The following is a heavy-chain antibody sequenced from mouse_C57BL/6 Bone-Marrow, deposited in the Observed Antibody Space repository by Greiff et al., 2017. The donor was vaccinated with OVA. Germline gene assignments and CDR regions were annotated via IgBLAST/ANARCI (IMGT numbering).Heavy chain of an antibody. Sequence: VQLQQPGAELVMPGASVKLSCKASGYTFTSYWMHWVKQRPGQGLEWIGEIDPSDSYTNYNQKFKGKSTLTVDKSSSTAYMQLSSLTSEGSAVYDCALLPGLRCYALDYWGQGTTVTVSS. CDR1: GYTFTSYW. CDR2: IDPSDSYT. CDR3: ALLPGLRCYALDY. D-gene: IGHD2-4*01. V-gene: IGHV1-69*01. J-gene: IGHJ4*01.